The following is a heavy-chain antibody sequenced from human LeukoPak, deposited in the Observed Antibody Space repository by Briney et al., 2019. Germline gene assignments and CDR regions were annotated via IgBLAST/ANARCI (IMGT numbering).Heavy chain of an antibody. V-gene: IGHV3-21*04. D-gene: IGHD2-2*01. CDR1: GFTFSGYD. CDR2: ISRSSSYI. CDR3: AKGVVVAPDVTPFDY. Sequence: GGSLRLSCAASGFTFSGYDMNWVRQAPGKGLEWVSSISRSSSYIYYGDSVKGRFTISRDNAKNSLYLQMNSLRAEDTAVYYCAKGVVVAPDVTPFDYWGQGTLVTVSS. J-gene: IGHJ4*02.